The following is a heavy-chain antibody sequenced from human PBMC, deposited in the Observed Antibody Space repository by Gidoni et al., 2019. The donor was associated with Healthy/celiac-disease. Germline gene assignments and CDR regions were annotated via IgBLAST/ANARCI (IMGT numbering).Heavy chain of an antibody. Sequence: EVQLLESGGGLVQPGGSLRLSCAASGFTFSSYAMSWFRQAPGKGLEWVSAISGSGGSTYYADSVKGRFTISRDNSKNTLYLQMNSLRAEDTAVYYCAKDLRGYYYDSSGYYEDAFDIWGQGTMVTVSS. CDR3: AKDLRGYYYDSSGYYEDAFDI. CDR1: GFTFSSYA. D-gene: IGHD3-22*01. V-gene: IGHV3-23*01. J-gene: IGHJ3*02. CDR2: ISGSGGST.